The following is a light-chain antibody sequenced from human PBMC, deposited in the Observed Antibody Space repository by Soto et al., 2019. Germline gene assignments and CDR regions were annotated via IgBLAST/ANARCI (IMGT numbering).Light chain of an antibody. J-gene: IGLJ1*01. CDR3: SSYAGSYKYV. CDR2: GVT. Sequence: QSVLTQPPSASGSPGQSVTISCTGTSSDVGGYNYVSWYQQHPGKAPKLMIYGVTKRPSGVPDRFSASKSDNTASLTVSGLQAEDEADYYCSSYAGSYKYVFGTGTKVTVL. V-gene: IGLV2-8*01. CDR1: SSDVGGYNY.